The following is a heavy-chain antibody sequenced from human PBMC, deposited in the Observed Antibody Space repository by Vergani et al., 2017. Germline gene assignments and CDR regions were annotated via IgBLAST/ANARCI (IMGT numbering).Heavy chain of an antibody. Sequence: QVQLQESGPGLVKPSETLSLTCTVSGGSISSYYWSWIRQPPGKGLEWIGYIYYSGSTNYNPSLKSRVTISVDTSKNQFSLKLRSVTAADTAVYYCARAPVVPAAYYYYYYMDVWGKGTTVTVSS. CDR3: ARAPVVPAAYYYYYYMDV. D-gene: IGHD2-2*01. V-gene: IGHV4-59*01. CDR2: IYYSGST. J-gene: IGHJ6*03. CDR1: GGSISSYY.